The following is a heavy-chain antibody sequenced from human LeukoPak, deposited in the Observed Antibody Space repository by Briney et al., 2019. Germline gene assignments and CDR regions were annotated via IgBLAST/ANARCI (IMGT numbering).Heavy chain of an antibody. CDR2: IIGDGTRT. CDR3: LRVDDTNGHNWFVP. D-gene: IGHD2-8*01. J-gene: IGHJ5*02. CDR1: GFSFSYYW. Sequence: PGGSLRLSCAASGFSFSYYWMHWVRQGSGKGPVWVSRIIGDGTRTDYADSVKGRFTISRDNAKSTLYLQMNSLTVEDTAVYYCLRVDDTNGHNWFVPWGQGTLVTVSS. V-gene: IGHV3-74*01.